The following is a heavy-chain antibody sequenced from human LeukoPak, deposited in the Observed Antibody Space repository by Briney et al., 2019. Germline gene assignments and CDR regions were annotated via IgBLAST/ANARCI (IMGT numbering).Heavy chain of an antibody. CDR1: GGSISSYY. CDR2: IYYSGST. V-gene: IGHV4-59*01. D-gene: IGHD3-16*02. CDR3: ARGPKRGDDYVWGSYPTIPLDY. Sequence: SETLSLTCTVSGGSISSYYWSWIRQPPGKGLEWIGYIYYSGSTNYNPSLKSRVTISVDTSKNQFSLKLSSVTAADTAVYYCARGPKRGDDYVWGSYPTIPLDYWGQGTLVTVSS. J-gene: IGHJ4*02.